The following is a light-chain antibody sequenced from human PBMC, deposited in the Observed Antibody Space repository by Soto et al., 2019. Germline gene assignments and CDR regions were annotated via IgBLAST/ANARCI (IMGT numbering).Light chain of an antibody. CDR2: GAS. Sequence: EIVMTQSPATVSVSPGERATLYCRASQSVSSSYLAWYQQKPGQPPRLLIYGASTRATGIPARFSGSGSGTEFTLTISSLQSVDFAVYSCQQYNNWPWTFGQGTKV. CDR3: QQYNNWPWT. J-gene: IGKJ1*01. CDR1: QSVSSSY. V-gene: IGKV3-15*01.